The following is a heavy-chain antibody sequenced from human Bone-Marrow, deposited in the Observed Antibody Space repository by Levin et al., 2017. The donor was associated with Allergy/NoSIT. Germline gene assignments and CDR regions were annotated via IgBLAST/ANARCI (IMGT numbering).Heavy chain of an antibody. Sequence: QRGESLKISCAASGFIFSNYWMDWVRQAPGKGLEWVANIKPDGSDKYYVGSVKGRFTISRDNAKNSLYLQMDSLRVEDTAVYYCARELQWSRDYWGQGTLVIVSS. CDR1: GFIFSNYW. CDR3: ARELQWSRDY. V-gene: IGHV3-7*01. CDR2: IKPDGSDK. J-gene: IGHJ4*02. D-gene: IGHD2-15*01.